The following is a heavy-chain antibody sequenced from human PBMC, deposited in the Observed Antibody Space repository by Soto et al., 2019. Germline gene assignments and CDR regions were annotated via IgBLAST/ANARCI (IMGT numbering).Heavy chain of an antibody. CDR1: GYDITVYD. D-gene: IGHD6-13*01. V-gene: IGHV1-8*02. J-gene: IGHJ6*02. CDR2: MNPINGAT. CDR3: GRGPSPRAPAGGTPYYYAMDV. Sequence: APLKVSCKASGYDITVYDINWVRQANGQGLEWMGWMNPINGATGSARRFQGRVSMTRNTATGTAYLELTSLRSDDTAVYYCGRGPSPRAPAGGTPYYYAMDVWGQGTTVTVSS.